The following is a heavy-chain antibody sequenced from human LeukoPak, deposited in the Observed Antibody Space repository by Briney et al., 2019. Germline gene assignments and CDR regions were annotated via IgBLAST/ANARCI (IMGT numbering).Heavy chain of an antibody. J-gene: IGHJ4*02. CDR1: GITLSNYG. Sequence: QAGGSLRLSCAVSGITLSNYGMSWVRQAPGKGLEWVAGISDSGGRTNYADSVKGRFTISRDNPKNTLYLQMNSLRAEDTAVYFCAKRGVVIRVILVGLHKEAYYFDSWGQGALVTVSS. CDR2: ISDSGGRT. D-gene: IGHD3-22*01. CDR3: AKRGVVIRVILVGLHKEAYYFDS. V-gene: IGHV3-23*01.